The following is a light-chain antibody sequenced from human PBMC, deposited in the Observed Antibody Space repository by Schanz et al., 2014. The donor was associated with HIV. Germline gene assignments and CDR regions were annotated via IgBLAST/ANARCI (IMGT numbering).Light chain of an antibody. CDR2: GAS. Sequence: EIVLTQSPGSLSLSPGGRATLSCGASQRLSSSYLAWYQQKPGQAHRLLIYGASSRATGIPDRFSGSGSGTDFILSISRLEPEDFAVYYCQQYNDWPPITFGQGTRLEIK. CDR1: QRLSSSY. V-gene: IGKV3-20*01. CDR3: QQYNDWPPIT. J-gene: IGKJ5*01.